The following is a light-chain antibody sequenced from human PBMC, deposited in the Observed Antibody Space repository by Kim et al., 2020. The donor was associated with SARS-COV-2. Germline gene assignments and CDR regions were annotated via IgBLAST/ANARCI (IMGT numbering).Light chain of an antibody. Sequence: SASVGDRVTITCRASQGITTSLAWYQQKPGKAPKLLIYKASSVQSGVPSRFSGSGSGTEFTLTISSLQPDDFATYYCQQHQTYPWTFGQGTKVDIK. CDR3: QQHQTYPWT. CDR1: QGITTS. CDR2: KAS. J-gene: IGKJ1*01. V-gene: IGKV1-5*03.